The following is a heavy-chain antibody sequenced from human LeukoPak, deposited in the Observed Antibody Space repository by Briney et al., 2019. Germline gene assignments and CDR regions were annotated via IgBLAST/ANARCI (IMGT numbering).Heavy chain of an antibody. CDR1: GGSFSGYY. CDR3: ARGRGTGVGARDAFDI. D-gene: IGHD1-26*01. J-gene: IGHJ3*02. CDR2: INHNGST. Sequence: SETLSLTCAVYGGSFSGYYWSWIRQPPGKGLEWIGEINHNGSTNYNPSLKSRVTISVDTSKNQFSLKLSSVTAADTAVYYCARGRGTGVGARDAFDIWGQGTMVTVSS. V-gene: IGHV4-34*01.